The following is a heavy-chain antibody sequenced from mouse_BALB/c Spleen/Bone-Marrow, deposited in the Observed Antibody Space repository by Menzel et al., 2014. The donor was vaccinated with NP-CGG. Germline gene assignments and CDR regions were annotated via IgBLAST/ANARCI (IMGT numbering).Heavy chain of an antibody. J-gene: IGHJ2*01. V-gene: IGHV5-6-4*01. CDR2: ISSGGRYT. CDR3: ARGEGYLDY. Sequence: DVKLVESGGGLVKPGGSLKLSRTASGFTFSSSTMSWVRQTPEKRLEWVASISSGGRYTFYPDSVKGRFTISRDNAKNALYLQMSSLKSEDTAMFYCARGEGYLDYWGQGTTLTVSS. CDR1: GFTFSSST.